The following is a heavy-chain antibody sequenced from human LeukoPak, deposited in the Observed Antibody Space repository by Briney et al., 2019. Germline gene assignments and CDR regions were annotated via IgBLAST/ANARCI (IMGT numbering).Heavy chain of an antibody. V-gene: IGHV4-59*08. D-gene: IGHD6-19*01. CDR3: ARHYVGARAGYSSGWYYPGFDY. Sequence: PSETLSLTCTVSGGSISSYYWSWIRQPPGKGLEWIGYIYYSGGTNYNPSLKSRVTISVDTSKNQFSLKLSSVTAADTAVYYCARHYVGARAGYSSGWYYPGFDYWGQGTLVTVSS. CDR2: IYYSGGT. CDR1: GGSISSYY. J-gene: IGHJ4*02.